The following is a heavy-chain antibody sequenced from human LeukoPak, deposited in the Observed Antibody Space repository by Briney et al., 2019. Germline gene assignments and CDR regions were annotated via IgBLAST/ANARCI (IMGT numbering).Heavy chain of an antibody. CDR2: INPSGGST. D-gene: IGHD3-10*01. V-gene: IGHV1-46*01. Sequence: ASVKVSCKASGYTFTSYYMHWVRQAPGQGLEWMGIINPSGGSTSYAQKFQGRVTMTRNTSISTAYMELSSLRSEDTAVYYCARLLWFGEFYWFDPWGQGTLVTVSS. CDR1: GYTFTSYY. CDR3: ARLLWFGEFYWFDP. J-gene: IGHJ5*02.